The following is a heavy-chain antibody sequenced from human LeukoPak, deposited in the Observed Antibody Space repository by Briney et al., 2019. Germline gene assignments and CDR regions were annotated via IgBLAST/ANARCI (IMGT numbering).Heavy chain of an antibody. V-gene: IGHV1-18*01. CDR2: ISTYNAKT. CDR3: ARDTGSNFFDR. D-gene: IGHD1-26*01. CDR1: GYTFTTYG. J-gene: IGHJ5*02. Sequence: ASVTVSCKASGYTFTTYGIIWVRQAPGQGLEWMGWISTYNAKTKYAQNLQGRVAMTTDTSTSTVYMELRSLTSDDTAVYYCARDTGSNFFDRWGQGTLVTVAS.